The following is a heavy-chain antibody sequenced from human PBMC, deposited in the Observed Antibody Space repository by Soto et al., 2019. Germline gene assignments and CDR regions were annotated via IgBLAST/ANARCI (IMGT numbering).Heavy chain of an antibody. D-gene: IGHD3-22*01. CDR2: IYSGGST. V-gene: IGHV3-53*01. CDR1: GFTVSSYD. CDR3: ARVGLTYYYDSSGSNPSYYFDY. J-gene: IGHJ4*02. Sequence: GGSLRLSCAASGFTVSSYDMSWVRQAPGKWLEWVSVIYSGGSTYYADSVKGRFTISRDNADNTLYLQMNSLRAEDTAVYYCARVGLTYYYDSSGSNPSYYFDYWGQGXLVTVYS.